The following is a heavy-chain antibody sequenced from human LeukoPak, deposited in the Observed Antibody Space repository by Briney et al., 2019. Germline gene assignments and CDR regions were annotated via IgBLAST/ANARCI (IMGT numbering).Heavy chain of an antibody. V-gene: IGHV3-23*01. J-gene: IGHJ4*02. Sequence: GGSLRLSCAASGFTFSSYAMSWVRQAPGKGLEWVSAISGSGGSTYYADSVKGRFTISRDNSKNTLYLQMNSLRAEDTAVYYCAKDGAYSSGWTSFDYWGQGTLVTVSS. D-gene: IGHD6-19*01. CDR3: AKDGAYSSGWTSFDY. CDR1: GFTFSSYA. CDR2: ISGSGGST.